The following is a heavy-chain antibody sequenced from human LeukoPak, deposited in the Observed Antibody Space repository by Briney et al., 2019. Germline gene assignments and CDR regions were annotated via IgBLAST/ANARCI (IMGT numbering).Heavy chain of an antibody. Sequence: ASVKVSCKASGYTFTSYYMHWVRQAPGQGLEWMGWISAYNGNTNYAQKLQGRVTMTTDTSTSTAYMELRSLRSDDTAVYYCARVGPSGYGDDYWGQGTLVTVSS. CDR2: ISAYNGNT. CDR3: ARVGPSGYGDDY. V-gene: IGHV1-18*04. CDR1: GYTFTSYY. D-gene: IGHD5-12*01. J-gene: IGHJ4*02.